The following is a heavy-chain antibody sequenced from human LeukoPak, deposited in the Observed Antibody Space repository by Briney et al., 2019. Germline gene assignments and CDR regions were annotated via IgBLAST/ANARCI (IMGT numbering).Heavy chain of an antibody. D-gene: IGHD3-22*01. CDR1: GFTFSSYS. V-gene: IGHV3-21*01. Sequence: GGSLRLSCAASGFTFSSYSMNWVRQAPGKGLEWVSSISSSSSYIYYADSVKGRFTISRDNAKNSLYLQMNSLRAEDTVVYYCARDHYDSSGSKDAFDIWGQGTMVTASS. CDR2: ISSSSSYI. J-gene: IGHJ3*02. CDR3: ARDHYDSSGSKDAFDI.